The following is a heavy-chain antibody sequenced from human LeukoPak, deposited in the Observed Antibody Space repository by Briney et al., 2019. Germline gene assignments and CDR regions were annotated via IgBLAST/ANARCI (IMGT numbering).Heavy chain of an antibody. CDR2: IYYSGST. Sequence: SETLSLTCTVSGGSISSSSYYWGWIRQPPGKGLEWIGSIYYSGSTYYNPSLKSRVTISVDTSKNQFSLKLSSVTAADTAVYYCAREGLRSWGQGTLVTVSS. J-gene: IGHJ4*02. CDR1: GGSISSSSYY. CDR3: AREGLRS. D-gene: IGHD4-17*01. V-gene: IGHV4-39*02.